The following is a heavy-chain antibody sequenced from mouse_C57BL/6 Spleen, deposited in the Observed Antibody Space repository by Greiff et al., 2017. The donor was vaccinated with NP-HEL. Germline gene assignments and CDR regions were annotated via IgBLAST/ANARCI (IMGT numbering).Heavy chain of an antibody. CDR2: IDPETGGT. D-gene: IGHD1-2*01. CDR3: TRHNYEGFAY. J-gene: IGHJ3*01. V-gene: IGHV1-15*01. CDR1: GYTFTDYE. Sequence: VQLQQSGAELVRPGASVTLSCKASGYTFTDYEMHWVKQTPVHGLEWIGAIDPETGGTAYNQKFKGKAILTADKSSSTAYMELRSLTSEDSAVYYCTRHNYEGFAYWGQGTLVTVSA.